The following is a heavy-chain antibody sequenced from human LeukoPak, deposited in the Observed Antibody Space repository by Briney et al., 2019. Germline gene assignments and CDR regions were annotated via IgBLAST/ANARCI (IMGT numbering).Heavy chain of an antibody. CDR1: GFTFNSYW. V-gene: IGHV3-7*03. CDR3: ARHDGRGGNTMGALDS. Sequence: PGGSLRLSCAASGFTFNSYWMNWVRQAPGKGLEWVANIKRDGSEKYYVDSVKGRFTISRDNAKNSRDLQMNSLRVEDTAVYYCARHDGRGGNTMGALDSWGQGSLVTVSS. CDR2: IKRDGSEK. D-gene: IGHD3-3*01. J-gene: IGHJ4*02.